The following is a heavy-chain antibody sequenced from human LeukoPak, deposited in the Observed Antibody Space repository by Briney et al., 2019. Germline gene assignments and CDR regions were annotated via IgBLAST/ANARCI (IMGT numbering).Heavy chain of an antibody. CDR2: IIPIFGTA. Sequence: ASVKVSCKASGGTFSSYAISWVRQAPGQGLEWMGGIIPIFGTANYAQKFQGRVTITADESTSTAYMELSSLRSEDTAVYYCARDLRFLEWLSQRHWFDPWGQGTLVTVSS. CDR3: ARDLRFLEWLSQRHWFDP. J-gene: IGHJ5*02. CDR1: GGTFSSYA. V-gene: IGHV1-69*13. D-gene: IGHD3-3*01.